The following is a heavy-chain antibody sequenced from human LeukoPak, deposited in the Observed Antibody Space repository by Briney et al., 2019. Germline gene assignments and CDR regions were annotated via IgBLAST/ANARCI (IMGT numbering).Heavy chain of an antibody. CDR1: GGTFSSYT. CDR3: ARYLGYNFNYHFDY. D-gene: IGHD1-7*01. CDR2: ISAYNGNT. Sequence: PSVKVSCKASGGTFSSYTISWVRQAPGQGLECMGWISAYNGNTNYAQKFQGRVTMTTDTSTSTAYMELRSLRSDDTAVYYCARYLGYNFNYHFDYWGQGTLVTVSS. V-gene: IGHV1-18*01. J-gene: IGHJ4*02.